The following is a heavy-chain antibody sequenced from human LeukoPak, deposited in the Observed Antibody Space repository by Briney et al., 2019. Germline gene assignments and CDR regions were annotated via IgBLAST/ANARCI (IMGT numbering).Heavy chain of an antibody. J-gene: IGHJ5*02. V-gene: IGHV4-39*07. CDR2: IYYSGST. CDR3: ARDYYDFWREGWFDP. D-gene: IGHD3-3*01. Sequence: SETLSLPCTVSRGSISSSSYYWAWIRQPPGKELERIGSIYYSGSTYYNPSLKSRVTISVDTSKNQFSLKLSSVTAADTAVYYCARDYYDFWREGWFDPWGQGTLVTVSS. CDR1: RGSISSSSYY.